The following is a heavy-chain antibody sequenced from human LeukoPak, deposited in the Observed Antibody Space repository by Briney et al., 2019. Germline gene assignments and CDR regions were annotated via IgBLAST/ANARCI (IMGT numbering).Heavy chain of an antibody. Sequence: GGSLRLSCAASGFTFSSYAMHWVRQAPGKGLEYVSAISSNGGSTYYANSVKGRFTISRDNSKNTLYLQMGSLRAEDMAVYYCARDRRLLWFGELFDWGQGTLVTVSS. V-gene: IGHV3-64*01. CDR1: GFTFSSYA. J-gene: IGHJ4*02. CDR2: ISSNGGST. D-gene: IGHD3-10*01. CDR3: ARDRRLLWFGELFD.